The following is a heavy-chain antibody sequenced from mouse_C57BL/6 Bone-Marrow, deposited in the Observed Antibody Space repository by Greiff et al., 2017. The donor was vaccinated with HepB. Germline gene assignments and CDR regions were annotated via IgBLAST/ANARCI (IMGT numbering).Heavy chain of an antibody. V-gene: IGHV1-82*01. CDR2: IYPGDGDT. Sequence: VQLQQSGPELVKPGASVKISCKASGYAFSSSWMNWVKQRPGKGLEWIGRIYPGDGDTNYNGKFKGKATLTADKSSSTAYMQLSSLTSEDSAVYFCARCGYYGAMDYWGQGTSVPVSS. D-gene: IGHD1-2*01. CDR3: ARCGYYGAMDY. J-gene: IGHJ4*01. CDR1: GYAFSSSW.